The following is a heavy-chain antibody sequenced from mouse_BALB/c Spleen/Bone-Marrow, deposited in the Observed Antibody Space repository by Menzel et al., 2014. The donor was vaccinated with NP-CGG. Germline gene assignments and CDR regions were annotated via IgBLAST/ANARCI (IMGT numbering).Heavy chain of an antibody. CDR2: IYPANGDT. CDR3: ARYGNGLMDY. V-gene: IGHV14-3*02. D-gene: IGHD2-1*01. J-gene: IGHJ4*01. Sequence: LVESGAELVKPGASVKLSCTASGFNIKDTYMHWVKQRPEQGLEWIGRIYPANGDTKYDPKFQGKATITADISSNTAYLQLSSLTSEDTAVYYCARYGNGLMDYWGQGTSVTVSS. CDR1: GFNIKDTY.